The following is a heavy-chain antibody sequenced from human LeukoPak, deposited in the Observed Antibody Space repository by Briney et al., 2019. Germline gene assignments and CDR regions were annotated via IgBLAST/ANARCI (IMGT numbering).Heavy chain of an antibody. CDR1: GGTFSSYA. V-gene: IGHV1-69*04. D-gene: IGHD3-10*01. CDR3: ARDTVISGSYDY. Sequence: SVKVSCKASGGTFSSYAISWVRPAPGQGLEWMGRIIPILGIANYAQKFQGRVTITADKSTSTAYMELSSLRSEDTAVYYCARDTVISGSYDYWGQGTLVTVSS. J-gene: IGHJ4*02. CDR2: IIPILGIA.